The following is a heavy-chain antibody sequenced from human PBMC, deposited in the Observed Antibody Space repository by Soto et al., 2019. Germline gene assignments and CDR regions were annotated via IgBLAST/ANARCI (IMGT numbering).Heavy chain of an antibody. CDR2: IYHSGST. CDR3: ARVVGITGTTSHFDY. J-gene: IGHJ4*02. V-gene: IGHV4-38-2*01. Sequence: PSETLSLTCAVSCYSISSGYYWGWLRPPPGKGLEWIGSIYHSGSTYYNPSLKSRVTISVDTSKNQFSLKLSSVTAADTAVYYCARVVGITGTTSHFDYWGQGPLVTVSS. CDR1: CYSISSGYY. D-gene: IGHD1-7*01.